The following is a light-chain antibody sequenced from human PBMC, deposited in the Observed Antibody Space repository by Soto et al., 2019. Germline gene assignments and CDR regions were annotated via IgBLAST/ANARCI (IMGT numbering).Light chain of an antibody. Sequence: EIVLTQSPGTLSLSPGERATLSCRASQSVSSSYLAWYQQKPGQAPRLLIYGASIRATGIPDRFSGSGSGTDFTLTISRLEAEDFAVYYCQQYGSSPSTFGQGTKVEIK. V-gene: IGKV3-20*01. J-gene: IGKJ1*01. CDR2: GAS. CDR3: QQYGSSPST. CDR1: QSVSSSY.